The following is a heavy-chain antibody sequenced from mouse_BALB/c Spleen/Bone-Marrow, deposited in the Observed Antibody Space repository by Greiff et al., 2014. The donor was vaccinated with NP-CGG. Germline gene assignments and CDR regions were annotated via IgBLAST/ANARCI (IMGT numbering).Heavy chain of an antibody. Sequence: VHVKQSGPELVQPRASVKISCKASGYTFTDYNMQWVKQSHGKSLEWIGYIYPYNGGTGYNQKFRSKATLTVDSSSSTAYMELRSLTSEDSAVYYCAREGGYCDAMDYWGQGTSVTVSS. J-gene: IGHJ4*01. D-gene: IGHD2-3*01. CDR2: IYPYNGGT. CDR3: AREGGYCDAMDY. CDR1: GYTFTDYN. V-gene: IGHV1S29*02.